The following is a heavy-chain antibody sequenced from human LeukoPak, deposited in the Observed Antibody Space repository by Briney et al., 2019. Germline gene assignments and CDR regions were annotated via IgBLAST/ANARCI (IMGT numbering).Heavy chain of an antibody. V-gene: IGHV3-15*04. D-gene: IGHD1-7*01. J-gene: IGHJ6*02. CDR2: TVSEIDGGTT. Sequence: GGSLRLSCAASGFTFNYAWMSWVRQVPGKGLEWVGQTVSEIDGGTTDYATPVKGRSTISRDDSKSTLYLQMNSLKIEDTAVYYCTTDEDWNYARKDVWGQGATVIVSS. CDR1: GFTFNYAW. CDR3: TTDEDWNYARKDV.